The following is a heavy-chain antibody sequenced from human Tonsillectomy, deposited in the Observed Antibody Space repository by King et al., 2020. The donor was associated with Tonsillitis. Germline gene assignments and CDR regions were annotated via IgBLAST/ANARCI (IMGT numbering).Heavy chain of an antibody. CDR2: IDWNDDE. J-gene: IGHJ6*03. Sequence: TLKESGPALVKPTQTLTLTCTFSGFSLSTSEMRVGWIRQPPGKALEWLARIDWNDDEFYSTSRMTRLTISKDTSKNQVVLTMTNMDTVDTATYYCARIQEGRYYFDSSGYYYFYYYMDVRGTGTTVTVSS. CDR1: GFSLSTSEMR. V-gene: IGHV2-70*04. D-gene: IGHD3-22*01. CDR3: ARIQEGRYYFDSSGYYYFYYYMDV.